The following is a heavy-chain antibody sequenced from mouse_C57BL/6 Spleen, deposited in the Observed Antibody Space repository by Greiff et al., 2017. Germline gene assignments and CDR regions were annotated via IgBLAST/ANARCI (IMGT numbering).Heavy chain of an antibody. CDR3: AREGGGYYVAFDV. CDR1: GYAFSSSW. D-gene: IGHD2-3*01. CDR2: IYPGDGDT. J-gene: IGHJ1*03. Sequence: VQLQQSGPELVKPGASVKISCKASGYAFSSSWMNWVKQRPGTGLERIGRIYPGDGDTNYNGQFQGKATLTADKSSSTAYMQLSSLTSEDSAVYVCAREGGGYYVAFDVWGTGTTVTVSS. V-gene: IGHV1-82*01.